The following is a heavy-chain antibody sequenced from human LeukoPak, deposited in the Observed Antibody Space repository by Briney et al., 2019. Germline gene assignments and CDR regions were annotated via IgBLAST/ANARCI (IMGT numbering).Heavy chain of an antibody. CDR3: AKGSFEYYGSGSYYNGPSFDY. CDR2: ISYDGSNK. V-gene: IGHV3-30*18. D-gene: IGHD3-10*01. J-gene: IGHJ4*02. Sequence: SLRLSCAASGFTFSSYGMHWVRQAPGKGLEWVAVISYDGSNKYYADSVKGRFTISRDNSKNTLYLQMNSLRAEDTAVYYCAKGSFEYYGSGSYYNGPSFDYWGQGTLVTVSS. CDR1: GFTFSSYG.